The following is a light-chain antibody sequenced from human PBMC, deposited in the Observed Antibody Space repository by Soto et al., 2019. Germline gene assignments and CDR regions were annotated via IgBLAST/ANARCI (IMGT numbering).Light chain of an antibody. J-gene: IGKJ1*01. Sequence: DIQMTQSPSILSASVGDRVTITCRASQSISSWLAWYQQKPGKAPNLLIYKASHLENGVPSRFSGSGSGTEFTLTISSLQPEDFATYYCQQSYSTPWTFGQGTKV. CDR1: QSISSW. CDR3: QQSYSTPWT. V-gene: IGKV1-5*03. CDR2: KAS.